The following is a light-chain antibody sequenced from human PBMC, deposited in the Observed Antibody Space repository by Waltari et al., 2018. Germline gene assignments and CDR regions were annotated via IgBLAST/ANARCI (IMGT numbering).Light chain of an antibody. J-gene: IGKJ3*01. CDR1: QSVLYSSNNKNY. CDR3: QQYYSTPFT. Sequence: DIVMTQSPDSLAASLGERATINCRSYQSVLYSSNNKNYLAWYQQKPGQPPKLLIYWASTRESGVPDRFSGSGSGTDFTLTISSLQAEDVAVYYCQQYYSTPFTFGPGTKVDIK. CDR2: WAS. V-gene: IGKV4-1*01.